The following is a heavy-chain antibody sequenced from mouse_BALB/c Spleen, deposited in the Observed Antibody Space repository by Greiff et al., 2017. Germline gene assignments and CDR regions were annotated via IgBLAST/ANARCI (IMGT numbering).Heavy chain of an antibody. CDR2: INPGSGGT. D-gene: IGHD2-1*01. CDR1: GYAFTNYL. V-gene: IGHV1-54*01. CDR3: AREDSYGNWAY. J-gene: IGHJ3*01. Sequence: VKLQESGAELVRPGTSVKVSCKASGYAFTNYLIEWVKQRPGQGLEWIGVINPGSGGTNYNEKFKGKATLTADKSSSTAYMQLSSLTSDDSAVYFCAREDSYGNWAYWGQGTLVTVSA.